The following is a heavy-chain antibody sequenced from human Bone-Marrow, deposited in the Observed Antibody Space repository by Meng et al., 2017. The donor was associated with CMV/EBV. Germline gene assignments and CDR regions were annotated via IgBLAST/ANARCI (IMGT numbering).Heavy chain of an antibody. V-gene: IGHV1-46*01. CDR1: GYTFTSYY. CDR3: ARDLYVTRYYFDY. CDR2: INPSGGST. D-gene: IGHD4-23*01. Sequence: ASVKVSCKASGYTFTSYYMHWVRQAPGQGLEWMGIINPSGGSTSYAQKFQGRVTMTRDTSTSTVYMELSSLRSDDTSVYYCARDLYVTRYYFDYWGQGTLVAVSS. J-gene: IGHJ4*02.